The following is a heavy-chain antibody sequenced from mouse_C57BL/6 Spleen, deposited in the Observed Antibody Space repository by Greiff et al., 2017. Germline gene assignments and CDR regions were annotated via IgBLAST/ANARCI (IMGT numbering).Heavy chain of an antibody. V-gene: IGHV1-63*01. CDR3: ARGDTTGPFAY. CDR2: IYPGGGYT. D-gene: IGHD2-12*01. CDR1: GYTFTNYW. J-gene: IGHJ3*01. Sequence: QVQLQQSGAELVRPGTSVKMSCKASGYTFTNYWIGWAKQRPGHGLEWIGDIYPGGGYTNYNEKFKGKATLTAYNSSSTAYLQFSSLTSEGSAIYYCARGDTTGPFAYWGQGTLVTVSA.